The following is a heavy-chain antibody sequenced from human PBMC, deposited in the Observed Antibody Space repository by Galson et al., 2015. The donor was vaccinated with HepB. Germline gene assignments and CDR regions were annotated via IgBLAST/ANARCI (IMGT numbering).Heavy chain of an antibody. V-gene: IGHV3-21*01. D-gene: IGHD3-10*02. Sequence: SLRLSCAASGFSFSSYTMNWVRQAPGKGLEWVSYITTASTYTHYADSVKGRFTISRDNAKNSLYLEMNSLRAEDTALYYCARDSTPMFDGETGYLDFWGQGTLVTVSS. CDR3: ARDSTPMFDGETGYLDF. CDR1: GFSFSSYT. CDR2: ITTASTYT. J-gene: IGHJ4*02.